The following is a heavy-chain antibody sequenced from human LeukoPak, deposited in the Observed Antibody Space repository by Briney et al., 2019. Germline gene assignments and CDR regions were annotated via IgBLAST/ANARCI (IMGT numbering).Heavy chain of an antibody. CDR3: ARDDRGLGSGPPHDY. Sequence: PGESLRLSCAASGFIFSSYSMNWVRQAPGKGLEWVSSISGTSTYIYYADSVKGRFTISRDNSKNTLYLQMNSLRAEDTAVYYCARDDRGLGSGPPHDYWGQGTLVTVSS. V-gene: IGHV3-21*01. D-gene: IGHD3-10*01. CDR2: ISGTSTYI. J-gene: IGHJ4*02. CDR1: GFIFSSYS.